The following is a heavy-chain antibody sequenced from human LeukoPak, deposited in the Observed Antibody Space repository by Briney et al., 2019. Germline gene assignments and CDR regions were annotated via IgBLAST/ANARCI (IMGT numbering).Heavy chain of an antibody. CDR1: GGSISSYY. CDR3: ARMGVVYYYYYMDV. V-gene: IGHV4-59*01. Sequence: PSETLSLTCTGSGGSISSYYWSWLRQPPGQGLEWVGDIYYSGSTNYNPSLKSRVTISVDTSKNQFSLKLSSVTAADTAVYYCARMGVVYYYYYMDVWGKGTTVTISS. J-gene: IGHJ6*03. CDR2: IYYSGST. D-gene: IGHD1-26*01.